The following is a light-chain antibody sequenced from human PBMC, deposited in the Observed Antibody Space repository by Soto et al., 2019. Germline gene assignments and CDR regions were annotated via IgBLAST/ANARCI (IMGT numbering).Light chain of an antibody. V-gene: IGKV3-15*01. CDR3: QQYNHWPRT. J-gene: IGKJ1*01. CDR1: QTVLTN. Sequence: VVMTQSPASLSVSPGERVSLSCRASQTVLTNLAWYQQKPGQAPRLLIYAVSATATGIPARFSGSGSGTEFTLTISSLQSEDFAVYYCQQYNHWPRTFGQGTKVDIK. CDR2: AVS.